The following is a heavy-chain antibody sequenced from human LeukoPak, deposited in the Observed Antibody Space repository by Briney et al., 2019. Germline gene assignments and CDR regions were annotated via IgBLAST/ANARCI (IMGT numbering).Heavy chain of an antibody. V-gene: IGHV4-39*07. D-gene: IGHD3-9*01. CDR2: MAYSGST. J-gene: IGHJ1*01. Sequence: SETLSLTCTVSGGSIFSSSHYWGWIRQPPGRGLEWLGSMAYSGSTYHNPSLKSRVTISVETSKNHFSLKLSSVTAADTAVYYCASSSLEYYDILTGFYDWGQGTLVTVSS. CDR1: GGSIFSSSHY. CDR3: ASSSLEYYDILTGFYD.